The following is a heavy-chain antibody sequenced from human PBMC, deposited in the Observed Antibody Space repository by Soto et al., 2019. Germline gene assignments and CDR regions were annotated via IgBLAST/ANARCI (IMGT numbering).Heavy chain of an antibody. CDR2: IFYSGST. CDR3: ASMIGDPVLSFDS. Sequence: QVQLQESGPGLVKPSETLSLTCTVSGGSISSYYWSWIRQPPGKGLEWIGFIFYSGSTSYNPFLKFRVTISIDTSEYQFSLKLNSVTAADTAVYYCASMIGDPVLSFDSWGQGTLVAVSS. V-gene: IGHV4-59*01. CDR1: GGSISSYY. D-gene: IGHD3-10*02. J-gene: IGHJ5*01.